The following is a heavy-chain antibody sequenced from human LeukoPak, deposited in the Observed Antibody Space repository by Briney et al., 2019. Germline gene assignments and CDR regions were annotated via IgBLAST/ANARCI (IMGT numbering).Heavy chain of an antibody. CDR3: ASIPSKWEPPDY. D-gene: IGHD1-26*01. V-gene: IGHV4-4*08. Sequence: KPSETLSLTCTVSGGFISSYYWSWIRQPPGKGLEWIGYVYTRGSTNFNPSLNSRVTISVDTSKTQFSRRLTSVTAADTAVYYCASIPSKWEPPDYWGQGTLVTVSS. J-gene: IGHJ4*02. CDR1: GGFISSYY. CDR2: VYTRGST.